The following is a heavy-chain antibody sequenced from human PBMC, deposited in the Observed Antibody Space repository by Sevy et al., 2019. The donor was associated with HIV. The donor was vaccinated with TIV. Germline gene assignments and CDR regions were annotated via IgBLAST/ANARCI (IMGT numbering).Heavy chain of an antibody. D-gene: IGHD2-21*01. Sequence: GGSLRLSCAASGFTFSIYAIHWVRQAPSKGLEWVTVISYDGGNIYYADSVKGRFTVSRDNSKDTGYLQMNSLRPEDTAVYYCARDLPSAVINPFYYYGMDVWGQGTTVTVSS. V-gene: IGHV3-30*04. CDR1: GFTFSIYA. CDR3: ARDLPSAVINPFYYYGMDV. J-gene: IGHJ6*02. CDR2: ISYDGGNI.